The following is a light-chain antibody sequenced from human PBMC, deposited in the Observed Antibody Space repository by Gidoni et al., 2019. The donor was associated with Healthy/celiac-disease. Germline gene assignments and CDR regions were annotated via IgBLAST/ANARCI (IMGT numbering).Light chain of an antibody. CDR2: DVS. V-gene: IGLV2-11*01. CDR1: SRDVCGYNY. CDR3: CSYAGSYTFVV. Sequence: QSALTQPRSVSGSPGQSVTISCTGTSRDVCGYNYLSWYHQHPGKAPKLMIYDVSNRPSGVPDRFSGSRSGNTASLTISGLQAEDEADYYCCSYAGSYTFVVFGGGTKLTV. J-gene: IGLJ2*01.